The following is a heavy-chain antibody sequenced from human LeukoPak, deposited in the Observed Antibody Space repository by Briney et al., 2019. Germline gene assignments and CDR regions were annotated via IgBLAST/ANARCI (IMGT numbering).Heavy chain of an antibody. V-gene: IGHV4-38-2*01. CDR2: IYPSGNT. J-gene: IGHJ4*02. Sequence: SETLSLTCAVSGYSISSGYYWGWIRQPPGKGLEWIGSIYPSGNTYCNPSLKSRVTISLDTSKNHFSLNLSSVTAADTAVYYCAREYCGASCSRDYWGQGTLVTVSP. CDR1: GYSISSGYY. D-gene: IGHD2-21*01. CDR3: AREYCGASCSRDY.